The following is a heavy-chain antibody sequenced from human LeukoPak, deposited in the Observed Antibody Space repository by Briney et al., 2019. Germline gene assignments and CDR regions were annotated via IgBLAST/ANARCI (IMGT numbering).Heavy chain of an antibody. CDR3: ARHVEREGAAAGTGDYYYYYYMDV. Sequence: PSETLSLTCTVSGGSISSSSYYWGWIRQPPGKGLEWIGSIYYSGSTYYNPSLKSRVTISVDTSKNQFSLKLSSVTAADTAVYYCARHVEREGAAAGTGDYYYYYYMDVWGKGTTVTISS. D-gene: IGHD6-13*01. V-gene: IGHV4-39*01. CDR2: IYYSGST. J-gene: IGHJ6*03. CDR1: GGSISSSSYY.